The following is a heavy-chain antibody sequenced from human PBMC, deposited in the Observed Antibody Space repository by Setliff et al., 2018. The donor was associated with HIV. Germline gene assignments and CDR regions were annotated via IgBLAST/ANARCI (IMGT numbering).Heavy chain of an antibody. CDR3: ARVGSSTSLDY. J-gene: IGHJ4*02. CDR1: GFPFSLYS. V-gene: IGHV3-21*06. D-gene: IGHD2-2*01. CDR2: INGNTLYI. Sequence: GGSLRLSCTASGFPFSLYSMNWVRRTPGKGLEWVSSINGNTLYISYAASVRRRFTISRDNAKNSLYLQMTSLRPEDTGVYYCARVGSSTSLDYWGQGILVTVSS.